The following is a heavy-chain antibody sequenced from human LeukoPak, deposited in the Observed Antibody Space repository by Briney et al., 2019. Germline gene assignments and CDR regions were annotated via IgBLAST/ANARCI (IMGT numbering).Heavy chain of an antibody. V-gene: IGHV1-18*01. CDR1: GYTFTDYG. CDR2: ISALNGNA. Sequence: GASVKFSCKASGYTFTDYGFTWVRQAPGQGLEWMGWISALNGNANYAHKFRGRVTLTRDTSTGTAYMELRSLRSDDTAVYYCARVALFYCSSTSCYFVGPLDDAFDIWGQGTMVTVSS. J-gene: IGHJ3*02. CDR3: ARVALFYCSSTSCYFVGPLDDAFDI. D-gene: IGHD2-2*01.